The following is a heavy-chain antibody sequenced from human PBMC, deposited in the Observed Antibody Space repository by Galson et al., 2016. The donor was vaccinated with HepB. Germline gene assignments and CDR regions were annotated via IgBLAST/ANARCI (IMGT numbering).Heavy chain of an antibody. Sequence: QSGAEVKKPGESLKISCRGSGYSFTSYWIGWVRQMPGKGLEWMGIIYPSDSDIRYSPSFEGQVTISADKSISTAYLQWSSLKASDTAMYYCARPINHQSVAATGYYWGQGTLVTVSS. CDR2: IYPSDSDI. CDR1: GYSFTSYW. J-gene: IGHJ4*02. CDR3: ARPINHQSVAATGYY. V-gene: IGHV5-51*01. D-gene: IGHD6-13*01.